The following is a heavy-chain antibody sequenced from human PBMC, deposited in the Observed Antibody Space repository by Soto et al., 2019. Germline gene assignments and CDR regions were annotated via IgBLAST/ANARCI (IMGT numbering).Heavy chain of an antibody. CDR1: GFTFSSYS. Sequence: EVQLVESGGGLVQPGGSLRLSCAASGFTFSSYSMNWVRQAPGKGLEWVSYISSSSSTIYYADSVKGRFTISRDNAKNSLYLQMNSLRDEDTAVYYCARDQGSRNEHYDSLTGYYSGYYYYGMDVWGQGTTVTVSS. V-gene: IGHV3-48*02. CDR2: ISSSSSTI. J-gene: IGHJ6*02. D-gene: IGHD3-9*01. CDR3: ARDQGSRNEHYDSLTGYYSGYYYYGMDV.